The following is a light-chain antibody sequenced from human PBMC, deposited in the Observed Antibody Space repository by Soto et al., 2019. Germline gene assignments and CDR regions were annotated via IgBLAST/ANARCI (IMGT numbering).Light chain of an antibody. CDR3: MQATQSSWT. V-gene: IGKV2-24*01. J-gene: IGKJ1*01. CDR1: QSLVHNDGNTY. CDR2: KVS. Sequence: DIVMTQTLLSSPVTLGQAASISCRSIQSLVHNDGNTYLGWFQQRPGQPPRLLIYKVSDRLSGVPDRFSGSGAGTDFTLTISRVEAEDVGVYYCMQATQSSWTFGQGTKV.